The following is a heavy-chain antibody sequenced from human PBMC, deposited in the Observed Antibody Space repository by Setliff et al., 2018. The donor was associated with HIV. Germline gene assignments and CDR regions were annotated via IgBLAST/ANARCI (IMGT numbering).Heavy chain of an antibody. V-gene: IGHV4-4*07. CDR3: ARGRDGYSLGNFDF. CDR1: GGSMSSYC. Sequence: PSETLSLTCSVSGGSMSSYCWTWIRQSAGKGPEWIGHIYSTGTTNYNSSLKSRLTMSIDTSKNQFSLGLRSLTAADTAVYYCARGRDGYSLGNFDFWGQGTLVTVSS. D-gene: IGHD2-21*02. CDR2: IYSTGTT. J-gene: IGHJ4*02.